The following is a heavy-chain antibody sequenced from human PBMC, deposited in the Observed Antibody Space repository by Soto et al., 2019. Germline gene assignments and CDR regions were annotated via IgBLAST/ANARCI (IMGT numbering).Heavy chain of an antibody. Sequence: PGGSLRLSCAASGFTFSSYAMSWVRQAPGKGLEWVSAISGSGGSTYYANSVKGRFTISRDNSKNTLYLQMNSLRAEDTAVYYCAFGGGYCSSTNCPFDYWGQGTMVTGSS. CDR1: GFTFSSYA. CDR3: AFGGGYCSSTNCPFDY. V-gene: IGHV3-23*01. D-gene: IGHD2-2*01. J-gene: IGHJ4*02. CDR2: ISGSGGST.